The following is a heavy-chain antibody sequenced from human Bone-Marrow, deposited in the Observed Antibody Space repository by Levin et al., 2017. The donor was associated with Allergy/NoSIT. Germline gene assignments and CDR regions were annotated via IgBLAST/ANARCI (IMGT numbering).Heavy chain of an antibody. D-gene: IGHD4-17*01. J-gene: IGHJ4*02. Sequence: LSLTCAASEFTFSTYNMNWVRQAPGKGLEWVSAISGSGASTYDADFVKGRFAISRDNLVNTVYLQMNNLRREDTAVYYCAKGIDYGDYEFDSWGQGTLVSVSS. CDR2: ISGSGAST. CDR1: EFTFSTYN. V-gene: IGHV3-23*01. CDR3: AKGIDYGDYEFDS.